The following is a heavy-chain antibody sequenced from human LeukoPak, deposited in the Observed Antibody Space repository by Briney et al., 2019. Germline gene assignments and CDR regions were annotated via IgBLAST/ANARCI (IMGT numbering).Heavy chain of an antibody. D-gene: IGHD2-2*01. Sequence: GGSLRLSCAASGFTFSTYEMSWVRQAPGKGLECVSYISSGGSAIYYADSVKGRLTISGDNAKNSLYLQMNSLRAEDTAVYYCARRYCSTTSCLLDYWGQGTLVTVSS. J-gene: IGHJ4*02. CDR2: ISSGGSAI. V-gene: IGHV3-48*03. CDR1: GFTFSTYE. CDR3: ARRYCSTTSCLLDY.